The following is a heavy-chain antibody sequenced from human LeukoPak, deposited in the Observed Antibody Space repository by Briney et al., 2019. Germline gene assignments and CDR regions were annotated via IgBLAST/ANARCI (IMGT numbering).Heavy chain of an antibody. D-gene: IGHD3-10*01. CDR2: ISMSSSYM. V-gene: IGHV3-21*01. Sequence: PGGSLRPSCVTNGFRFSGYAMKWVRQATGKGLEWVLCISMSSSYMYYADSVKGQFTSSRDNAKNSLYLQMNILRAEDAAVYYCAREDYSSGNPTIDNWGQGTLVTVSS. CDR1: GFRFSGYA. J-gene: IGHJ4*02. CDR3: AREDYSSGNPTIDN.